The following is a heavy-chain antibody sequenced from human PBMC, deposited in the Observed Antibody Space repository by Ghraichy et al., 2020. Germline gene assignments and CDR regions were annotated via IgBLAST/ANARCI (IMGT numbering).Heavy chain of an antibody. J-gene: IGHJ3*02. CDR3: ARVYCSSTSCYAYAFDI. V-gene: IGHV1-8*01. CDR1: GYTFTSYD. CDR2: MNPNSGNT. Sequence: ASVKVSCKASGYTFTSYDINWVRQATGQGLEWMGWMNPNSGNTGYAQKFQGRVTMTRNTSISTAYMELSSLRSEDTAVYYCARVYCSSTSCYAYAFDIWGQGTMVTVSS. D-gene: IGHD2-2*01.